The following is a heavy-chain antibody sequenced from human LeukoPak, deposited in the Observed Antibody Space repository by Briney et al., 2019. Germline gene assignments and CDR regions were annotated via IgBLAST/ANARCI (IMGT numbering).Heavy chain of an antibody. D-gene: IGHD3-10*01. V-gene: IGHV4-59*08. CDR2: IYYSGST. J-gene: IGHJ5*02. CDR3: AVTDYYGSFGWFDP. CDR1: GGSISSYY. Sequence: PSETLSLTCTVSGGSISSYYWSWIRQPPGKGLEWIGYIYYSGSTNYNPSLKSRVTISVDTSKNQFSLKLSSVTAADTAVYYCAVTDYYGSFGWFDPWGQGNLVTVSS.